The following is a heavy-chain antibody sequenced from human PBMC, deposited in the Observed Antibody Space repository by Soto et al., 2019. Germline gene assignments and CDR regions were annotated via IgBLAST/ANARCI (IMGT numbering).Heavy chain of an antibody. D-gene: IGHD3-9*01. Sequence: GGSLRLSCAASGSTFSSYSMNWVRQAPGKGLEWVSSISSSSSYIYYADSVKGRFTISRDIAKNSLYLQMNSLRAEDTAVYYCARDAELNYDILTGYYGPYDAFDIWGQGTMVTVSS. CDR3: ARDAELNYDILTGYYGPYDAFDI. J-gene: IGHJ3*02. CDR2: ISSSSSYI. V-gene: IGHV3-21*01. CDR1: GSTFSSYS.